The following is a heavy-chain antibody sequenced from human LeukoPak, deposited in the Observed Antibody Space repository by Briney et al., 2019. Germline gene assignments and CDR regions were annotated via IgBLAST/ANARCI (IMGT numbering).Heavy chain of an antibody. V-gene: IGHV3-11*03. J-gene: IGHJ4*02. CDR1: GFTFSDYY. CDR2: ISSSSSYT. CDR3: AKLSSTFAELFDY. D-gene: IGHD3-16*01. Sequence: GGSLRLSCAASGFTFSDYYMSWIRQAPGKGLEWVSYISSSSSYTNYADSVKGRFTISRDNSKNTLYLQMNSLRAEDTAVYYCAKLSSTFAELFDYWGQGTLVTVSS.